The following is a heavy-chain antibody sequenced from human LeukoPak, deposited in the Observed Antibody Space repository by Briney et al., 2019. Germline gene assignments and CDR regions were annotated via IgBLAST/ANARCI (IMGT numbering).Heavy chain of an antibody. V-gene: IGHV1-3*01. Sequence: ASVKVSCKASGYTFTTYAIHWVRQAPGQRLEWMGWINAGNGYTKYSQKFQGRVTITRDTSASTTYMELSSLRSEDTAVYYCARGLGLVRYHYWGQGTLVTVSS. J-gene: IGHJ4*02. CDR1: GYTFTTYA. CDR3: ARGLGLVRYHY. D-gene: IGHD3-16*01. CDR2: INAGNGYT.